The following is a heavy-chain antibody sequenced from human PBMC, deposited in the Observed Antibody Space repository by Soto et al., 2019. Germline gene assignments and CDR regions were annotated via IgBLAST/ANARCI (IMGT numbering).Heavy chain of an antibody. CDR2: ISAYNGNT. V-gene: IGHV1-18*01. CDR3: ARDSSPYGDYVGFDY. D-gene: IGHD4-17*01. J-gene: IGHJ4*02. Sequence: ASVKVSCKASGYTFTSYGISWVRQAPGQGLEWMGWISAYNGNTNYAQKLQGRVTMTTDTSTSTAYMELWSLRSDDTAVYYCARDSSPYGDYVGFDYWGQGTLVTVAS. CDR1: GYTFTSYG.